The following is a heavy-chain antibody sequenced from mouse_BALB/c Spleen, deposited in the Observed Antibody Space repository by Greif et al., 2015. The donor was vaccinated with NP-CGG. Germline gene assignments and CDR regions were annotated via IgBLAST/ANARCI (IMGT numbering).Heavy chain of an antibody. CDR1: GYTFTDYV. CDR2: IYPGSGST. J-gene: IGHJ4*01. D-gene: IGHD1-1*01. Sequence: QVQLKDSGPELVKPGASVKMSCKASGYTFTDYVISWVKQRTGQGLEWIGEIYPGSGSTYYNEKFKGKATLTADKSSNTAYMQLSILTSEDSAVYFCARSTVHAMDYWGQGTSVTVSS. CDR3: ARSTVHAMDY. V-gene: IGHV1-77*01.